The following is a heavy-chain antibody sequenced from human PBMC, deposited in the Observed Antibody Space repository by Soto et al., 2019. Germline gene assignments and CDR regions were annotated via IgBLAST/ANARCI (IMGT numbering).Heavy chain of an antibody. Sequence: EVQLVESGGGLVQPGGSLRLSCAASGFTFSTYSMNWVRQPPGKGLEWVSYVSAGGDGTHYADSVKGRFTISRDSAKNSLNLQMNSLREEDTAVYYCARDRKWEQWLGPHDAFDVWGQGTMVTVSS. D-gene: IGHD6-19*01. V-gene: IGHV3-48*02. CDR1: GFTFSTYS. J-gene: IGHJ3*01. CDR3: ARDRKWEQWLGPHDAFDV. CDR2: VSAGGDGT.